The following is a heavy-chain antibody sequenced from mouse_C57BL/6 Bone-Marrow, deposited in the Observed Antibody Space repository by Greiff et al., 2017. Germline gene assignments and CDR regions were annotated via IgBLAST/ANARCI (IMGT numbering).Heavy chain of an antibody. CDR3: AREGVVGYAMDY. D-gene: IGHD1-1*01. CDR2: INPGSGGT. J-gene: IGHJ4*01. CDR1: GYAFTNYL. V-gene: IGHV1-54*01. Sequence: QVQLKQSGAELVRPGTSVKVSCKASGYAFTNYLIEWVKQRPGQGLEWIGVINPGSGGTNYNEKFKGKATLTADKSSSTAYMQLSSLTSEDSAVXFCAREGVVGYAMDYWGQGTSVTVSS.